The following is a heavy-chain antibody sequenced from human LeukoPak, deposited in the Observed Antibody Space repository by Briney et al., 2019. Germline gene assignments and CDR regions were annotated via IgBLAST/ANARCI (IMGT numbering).Heavy chain of an antibody. Sequence: SVKVSCKASGGTFSSYAISWVRQAPGQGLEWMGGIIPIFGTANYAQKFQGRVTITADESTSTAYMELRSLRSDDTAVYYCARDPRQWLPRGLDYWGQGTLVTVSS. CDR2: IIPIFGTA. J-gene: IGHJ4*02. CDR3: ARDPRQWLPRGLDY. D-gene: IGHD6-19*01. V-gene: IGHV1-69*13. CDR1: GGTFSSYA.